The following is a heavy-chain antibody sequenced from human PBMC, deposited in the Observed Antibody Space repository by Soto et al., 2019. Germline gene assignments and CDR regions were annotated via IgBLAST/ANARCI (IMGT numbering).Heavy chain of an antibody. CDR3: ARLWFGERFDP. CDR2: IYYSGST. V-gene: IGHV4-31*03. D-gene: IGHD3-10*01. J-gene: IGHJ5*02. Sequence: PSETLSLTRTVSGGSISSGGYYWSWIRQHPGKGLEWIGYIYYSGSTYYNPSLKSRVTISVDTSKNQFSLKLSSVTAADTAAYYCARLWFGERFDPWGQGTLVTVSS. CDR1: GGSISSGGYY.